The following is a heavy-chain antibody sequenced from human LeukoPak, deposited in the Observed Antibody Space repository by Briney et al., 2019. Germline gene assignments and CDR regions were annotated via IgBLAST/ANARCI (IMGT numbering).Heavy chain of an antibody. Sequence: GSLRLSCAASGFTFSSYAMSWVRQAPGKGLEWVSAISGSGGSTYYADSVKGRFTISRDNSKNTLYLQMNSLRAEDTAVYFCAKRGVVIRVILVGFHKEAYYFDSWGQGALVTVSS. CDR3: AKRGVVIRVILVGFHKEAYYFDS. J-gene: IGHJ4*02. D-gene: IGHD3-22*01. CDR2: ISGSGGST. CDR1: GFTFSSYA. V-gene: IGHV3-23*01.